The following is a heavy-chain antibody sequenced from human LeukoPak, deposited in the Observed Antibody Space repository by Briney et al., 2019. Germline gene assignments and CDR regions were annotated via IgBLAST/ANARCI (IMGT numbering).Heavy chain of an antibody. CDR3: ASEGGVLEKPFDN. CDR1: GGSFSGYY. CDR2: INHSGST. V-gene: IGHV4-34*01. J-gene: IGHJ4*02. D-gene: IGHD3-16*01. Sequence: SETLSLTCAVYGGSFSGYYWSWIRQPPGKGLEWIGEINHSGSTNYNPSLKSRVTISVDTSKNQFSLKLSSVTAADTAVYYCASEGGVLEKPFDNWGQGTLVTVSS.